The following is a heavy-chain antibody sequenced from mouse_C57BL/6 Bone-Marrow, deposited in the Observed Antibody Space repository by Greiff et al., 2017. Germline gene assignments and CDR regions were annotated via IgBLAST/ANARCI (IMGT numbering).Heavy chain of an antibody. V-gene: IGHV10-1*01. CDR1: GFSFNTYA. J-gene: IGHJ3*01. Sequence: EVHLVESGGGLVQPKGSLKLSCAASGFSFNTYAMNWVRQAPGKGLEWVARIRSKSNNYATYYADSVKDRFTISRDDSESMLYLQMNNLKTEDTAMYYCVRGPYDYDVWFAYWGQGTLVTVSA. CDR3: VRGPYDYDVWFAY. D-gene: IGHD2-4*01. CDR2: IRSKSNNYAT.